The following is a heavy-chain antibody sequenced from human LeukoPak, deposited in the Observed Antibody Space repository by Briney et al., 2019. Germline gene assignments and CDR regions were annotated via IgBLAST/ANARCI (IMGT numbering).Heavy chain of an antibody. CDR2: IRSSGDAI. CDR3: ARETEALDF. CDR1: GFTFSRYI. D-gene: IGHD3-3*01. V-gene: IGHV3-48*02. Sequence: QSGGSLRLSCAASGFTFSRYIMNWVRQAPGKGLEWVSYIRSSGDAIYYADSVKGRFTISRDDARNSLYLQMNSLRDEDTAVYYCARETEALDFWGQGTVVTVSS. J-gene: IGHJ4*02.